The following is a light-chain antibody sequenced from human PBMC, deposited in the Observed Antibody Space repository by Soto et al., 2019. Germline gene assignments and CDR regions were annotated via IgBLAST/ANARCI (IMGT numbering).Light chain of an antibody. V-gene: IGKV1-33*01. CDR3: QQYNNFSPLT. CDR1: QDISKY. Sequence: DIQLTQSPSSLSASVGDRVTITCQASQDISKYLNWYEQKPGKAPNLLIFDASKLKTGVPSRFSGRGSGTVFTFTISSLQPEDVATYFCQQYNNFSPLTFGGGTNVEIK. CDR2: DAS. J-gene: IGKJ4*01.